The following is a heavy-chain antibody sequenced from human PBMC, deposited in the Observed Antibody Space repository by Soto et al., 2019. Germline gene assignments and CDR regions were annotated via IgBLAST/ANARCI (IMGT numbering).Heavy chain of an antibody. CDR2: VNSDASSR. Sequence: EVQLVEAGGDSVQPGGSLRLSCVASGFTFSNYWMHWVRQAPGKGLEWVSRVNSDASSRAYADSVKGRFISSRDNDKNSLSLEMNNQRAEDTAGYYCERGIDFYFDLWGRGTLVTVSS. V-gene: IGHV3-74*01. J-gene: IGHJ2*01. CDR3: ERGIDFYFDL. CDR1: GFTFSNYW.